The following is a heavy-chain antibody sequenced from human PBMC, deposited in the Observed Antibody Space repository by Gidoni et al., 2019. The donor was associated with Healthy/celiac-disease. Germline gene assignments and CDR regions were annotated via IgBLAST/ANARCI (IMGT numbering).Heavy chain of an antibody. CDR1: GDSVSSTSAT. CDR2: TYYRSKWYN. Sequence: QVQLQQSGPGLAKPSQNLQLTCALHGDSVSSTSATWNWIRQSPSRGLEWLGRTYYRSKWYNDYAVSVKSRITINPDTSKNQFSLQLNSVAPEDTAIYYCARVADSSSYLGNWFDPWGQGTLVTVSS. D-gene: IGHD3-22*01. J-gene: IGHJ5*02. CDR3: ARVADSSSYLGNWFDP. V-gene: IGHV6-1*01.